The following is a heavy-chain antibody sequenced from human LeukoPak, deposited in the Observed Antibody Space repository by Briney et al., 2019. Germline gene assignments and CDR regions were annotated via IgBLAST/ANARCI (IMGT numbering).Heavy chain of an antibody. CDR3: ARHPRDDYGGFGLDS. V-gene: IGHV4-39*01. J-gene: IGHJ4*02. CDR2: LYYNGST. Sequence: PSETLSLTCTVSGGSIRANSYYWAWIRHPPRKGLEWIGTLYYNGSTYLNPSLKSRVTISVATSRNHFSLSLNSVTAADTATYYCARHPRDDYGGFGLDSWGQGILVSVYS. D-gene: IGHD4-23*01. CDR1: GGSIRANSYY.